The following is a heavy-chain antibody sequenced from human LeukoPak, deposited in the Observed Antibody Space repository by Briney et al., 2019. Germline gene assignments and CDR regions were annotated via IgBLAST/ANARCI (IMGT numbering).Heavy chain of an antibody. D-gene: IGHD3-22*01. CDR2: IKQDGSEK. CDR1: GFTFSSYW. Sequence: RGGSLRLSCAASGFTFSSYWMNWVRQAPGKGLEWVANIKQDGSEKYYVDSVKGRFTISRDNAKNSLYLQMNSLRAEDTAVYYCARRRSRGYKDDAFDIWGQGTIVTVSS. CDR3: ARRRSRGYKDDAFDI. J-gene: IGHJ3*02. V-gene: IGHV3-7*01.